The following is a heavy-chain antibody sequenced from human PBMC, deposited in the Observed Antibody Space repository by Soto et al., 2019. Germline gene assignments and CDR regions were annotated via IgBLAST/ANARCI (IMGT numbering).Heavy chain of an antibody. D-gene: IGHD3-10*01. V-gene: IGHV5-51*01. CDR3: ARLLYYYGSGSYPTYYYYGMDV. Sequence: GESLKISCKGSGYRFTSYWIGWVRQMPGKGLEWMGIIYPGDSDTRCSPSFQGQVTISADKSISTAYLQWSSLKASDTAMYYCARLLYYYGSGSYPTYYYYGMDVWGQGTTVTVSS. CDR2: IYPGDSDT. CDR1: GYRFTSYW. J-gene: IGHJ6*02.